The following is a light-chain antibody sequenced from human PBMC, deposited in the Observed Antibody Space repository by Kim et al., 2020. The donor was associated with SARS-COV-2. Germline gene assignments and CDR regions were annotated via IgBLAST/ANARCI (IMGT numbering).Light chain of an antibody. CDR1: RSVSSNY. J-gene: IGKJ1*01. Sequence: SPGETAPLSCRASRSVSSNYLAWYQQNPGQAPRLLLYGASSRATGIPDRFSGSGSGTDFTLTITRLEPEDFAVYYCQQYSSSPATFGQGTKVDIK. V-gene: IGKV3-20*01. CDR2: GAS. CDR3: QQYSSSPAT.